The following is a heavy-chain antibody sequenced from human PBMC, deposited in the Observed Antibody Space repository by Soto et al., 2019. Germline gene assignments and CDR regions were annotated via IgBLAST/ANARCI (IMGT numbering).Heavy chain of an antibody. Sequence: QVQLVQSGAEVQKPGASVKVSCKASGYTFTSYGITWVRQAPGQGLEWMGWSSAYNGNTNYAEKHQGRVTMTTDTAASTADTEQRSMRSDHAAVYYCARGHSGRSVDYWGQGTLVTVSS. CDR3: ARGHSGRSVDY. D-gene: IGHD3-10*01. J-gene: IGHJ4*02. CDR1: GYTFTSYG. V-gene: IGHV1-18*01. CDR2: SSAYNGNT.